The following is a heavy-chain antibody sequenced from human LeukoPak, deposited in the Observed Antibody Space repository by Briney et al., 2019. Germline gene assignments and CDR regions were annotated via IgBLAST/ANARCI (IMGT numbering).Heavy chain of an antibody. D-gene: IGHD5-18*01. J-gene: IGHJ5*02. CDR1: GGSISSYY. CDR3: ARHVGYGNNWFDP. V-gene: IGHV4-59*08. Sequence: SETLSLTCTVSGGSISSYYWSWIRQPPGKGLEWIGYIYYSGSTNYNPSLKSRVTISVDTSENQFSLKLRSLTAADTAVYYCARHVGYGNNWFDPWGQGTLVTVSS. CDR2: IYYSGST.